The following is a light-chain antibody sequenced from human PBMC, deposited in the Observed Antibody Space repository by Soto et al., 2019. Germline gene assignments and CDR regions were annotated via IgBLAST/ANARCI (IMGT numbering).Light chain of an antibody. CDR2: DIF. Sequence: EIVMTQSPATLSVSPGERATLSCRASQSVGSDLAWSQQKPGQAPRLVIYDIFTRATGVPPRISGSGSGTDFTLTIRSLQSEAFAVDYCQQYNCWRLTFGEGTNVEIK. J-gene: IGKJ4*01. CDR1: QSVGSD. V-gene: IGKV3D-15*01. CDR3: QQYNCWRLT.